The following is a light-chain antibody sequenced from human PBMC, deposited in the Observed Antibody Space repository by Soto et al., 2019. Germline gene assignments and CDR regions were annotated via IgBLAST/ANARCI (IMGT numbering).Light chain of an antibody. Sequence: EIVMTQSPATLSVSPGERATLSCRASQSVSSSLAWYQQKPGQAPSLLIYGASTRATGVPARFSGSGSGTEFSLTISSLQSEDFAVYYCQQYNNWPRKFGQGTKV. CDR3: QQYNNWPRK. CDR1: QSVSSS. CDR2: GAS. J-gene: IGKJ1*01. V-gene: IGKV3-15*01.